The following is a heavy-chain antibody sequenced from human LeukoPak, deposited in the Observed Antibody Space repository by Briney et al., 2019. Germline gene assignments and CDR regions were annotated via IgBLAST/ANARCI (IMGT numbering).Heavy chain of an antibody. D-gene: IGHD1-26*01. J-gene: IGHJ3*02. CDR3: ARHRPSGSYSKSPAFDI. V-gene: IGHV5-51*01. CDR2: IYPGDSDT. CDR1: GYSFSSYW. Sequence: GESLKISCKGSGYSFSSYWIAWVRQMPGRGLEWMGVIYPGDSDTRYSPSFQGHVTISADKSIGTAYLQWSSLKASDTAMYYCARHRPSGSYSKSPAFDIWGQGTMVTVSS.